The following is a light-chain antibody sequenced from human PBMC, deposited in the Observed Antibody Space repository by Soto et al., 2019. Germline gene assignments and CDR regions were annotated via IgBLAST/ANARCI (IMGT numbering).Light chain of an antibody. CDR1: TTDIHDFNS. CDR3: ASYTTTNILL. CDR2: DVT. Sequence: QSVLTQPASVSGSPGQSITISCSGPTTDIHDFNSISWYQHHPGKAPKLIAYDVTRRPSGVSRRFSGSKSGLTASLTISGLQAEDEADYFCASYTTTNILLFWTATKVTVL. V-gene: IGLV2-14*01. J-gene: IGLJ1*01.